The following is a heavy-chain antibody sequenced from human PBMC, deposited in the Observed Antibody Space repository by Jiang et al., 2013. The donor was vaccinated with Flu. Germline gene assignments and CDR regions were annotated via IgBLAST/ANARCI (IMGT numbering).Heavy chain of an antibody. Sequence: VQLLESGGHVVQPGGSLRLSCAATGFSFRSYGMHWVRQAPGKGLEWVAFLNYDGSTAKYLDSVKGRFTISRDNSKNTLFLQMNSVRPEDTAVYYCAKDHEEFHYYFDSWGQGTLVTVSS. CDR1: GFSFRSYG. J-gene: IGHJ4*02. V-gene: IGHV3-30*02. CDR2: LNYDGSTA. D-gene: IGHD3-10*01. CDR3: AKDHEEFHYYFDS.